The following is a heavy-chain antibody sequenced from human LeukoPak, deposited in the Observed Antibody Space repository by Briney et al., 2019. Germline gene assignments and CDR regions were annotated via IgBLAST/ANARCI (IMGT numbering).Heavy chain of an antibody. V-gene: IGHV1-2*02. D-gene: IGHD4-11*01. CDR2: INPNSGGT. CDR3: ARAYSDYLIGDY. Sequence: ASVKVSCKASGYTFTGYYMHWVRQAPGQGLEWMGWINPNSGGTNYAQKFQGRVTMTGDTSTRTVYMEVSRLRVDDTAVYYCARAYSDYLIGDYWGQGTLVTVSS. CDR1: GYTFTGYY. J-gene: IGHJ4*02.